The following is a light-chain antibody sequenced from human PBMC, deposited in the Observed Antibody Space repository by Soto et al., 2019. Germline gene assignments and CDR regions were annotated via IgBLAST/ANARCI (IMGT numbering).Light chain of an antibody. CDR3: QQCGSSPWT. J-gene: IGKJ1*01. CDR1: QSVSSYY. V-gene: IGKV3-20*01. CDR2: AAS. Sequence: IMLKQSPGTLSLTPGERATLSCRASQSVSSYYLAWYQQKPGQAPRLLIYAASSRATGIPDRFSGGGSGTDFTLTISRLEPEDFAVYYCQQCGSSPWTFGQGTKVDIK.